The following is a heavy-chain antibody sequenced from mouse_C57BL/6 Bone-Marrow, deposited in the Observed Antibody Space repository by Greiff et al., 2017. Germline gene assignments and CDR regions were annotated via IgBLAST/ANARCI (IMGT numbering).Heavy chain of an antibody. Sequence: QVQLQQPGAELVKPGASVKLSCKASGYTFTSYWMQWVKQRPGQGLEWIGEIDPSDSYTNSNQKFKGKATLTVDTSSSTAYMQLSSLTSEDSAVYYCATYGNFGYFDVWGTGTTVTVSS. CDR3: ATYGNFGYFDV. D-gene: IGHD2-1*01. V-gene: IGHV1-50*01. J-gene: IGHJ1*03. CDR1: GYTFTSYW. CDR2: IDPSDSYT.